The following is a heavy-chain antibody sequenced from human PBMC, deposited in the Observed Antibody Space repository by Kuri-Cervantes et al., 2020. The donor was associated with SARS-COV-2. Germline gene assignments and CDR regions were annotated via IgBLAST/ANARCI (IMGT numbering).Heavy chain of an antibody. Sequence: LRLSCAVYGGSFSGYYWSLIRQPPGKGLEWIGEINHSGSTNYNPSLKSRVTISVDTSKNQFSLKLSSVTAADTAVYYCARASITIFGVVIGWFDPWGQGTLVTVSS. D-gene: IGHD3-3*01. J-gene: IGHJ5*02. CDR1: GGSFSGYY. V-gene: IGHV4-34*09. CDR2: INHSGST. CDR3: ARASITIFGVVIGWFDP.